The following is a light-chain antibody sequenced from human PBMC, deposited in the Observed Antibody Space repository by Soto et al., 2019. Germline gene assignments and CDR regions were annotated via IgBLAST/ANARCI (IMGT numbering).Light chain of an antibody. CDR1: QSIGTK. Sequence: EIVMTQFPATLSKSPGESATFSCRASQSIGTKLAWYQKRPGQAPRLLMYGASTGATGIPDRFSGSGSGTDFTLTISRLEPEDFAVYYRQQYGSSPRTFGQGTKVDI. CDR2: GAS. J-gene: IGKJ1*01. CDR3: QQYGSSPRT. V-gene: IGKV3-20*01.